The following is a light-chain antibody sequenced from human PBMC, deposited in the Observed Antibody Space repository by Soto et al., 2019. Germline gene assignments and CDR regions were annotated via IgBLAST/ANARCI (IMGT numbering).Light chain of an antibody. CDR1: SSNIGSNP. Sequence: QSVLPQPPSASGTPGQRVTISCSGSSSNIGSNPVNWYQQLPGTAPKLLIYTNNQRSSGVPDRFSGSKSGTSASLAISGLQSEYEADYYCAAWDDSLHGHVFGTGTKLTVL. CDR3: AAWDDSLHGHV. V-gene: IGLV1-44*01. J-gene: IGLJ1*01. CDR2: TNN.